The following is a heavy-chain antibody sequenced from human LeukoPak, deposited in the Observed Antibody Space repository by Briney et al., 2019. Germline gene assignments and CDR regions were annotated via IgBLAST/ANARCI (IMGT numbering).Heavy chain of an antibody. CDR3: ARHEADYYGSGSYYSKLRRGWFDP. J-gene: IGHJ5*02. D-gene: IGHD3-10*01. V-gene: IGHV4-39*01. CDR2: INHSGST. Sequence: PSQTLSLTCTVSGGSITSSSYYWGWIRQPPGKGLEWIGEINHSGSTNYNPSLKSRVTISVDTSKNQFSLKLSSVTAADTAVYYCARHEADYYGSGSYYSKLRRGWFDPWGQGTLVTVSS. CDR1: GGSITSSSYY.